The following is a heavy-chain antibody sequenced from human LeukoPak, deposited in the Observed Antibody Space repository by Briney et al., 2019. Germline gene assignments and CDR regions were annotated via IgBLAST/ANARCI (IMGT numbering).Heavy chain of an antibody. CDR3: ATVPYSGSYETPSL. CDR1: GYTFTGYY. D-gene: IGHD1-26*01. CDR2: INPNSGGT. Sequence: ASVKVSCKASGYTFTGYYMHWVRQAPGQGLEWMGWINPNSGGTNYAQKFQGRVTMTRDTSISTAYMELSRLRSDDTAVYYCATVPYSGSYETPSLWGQGTLVTVSS. V-gene: IGHV1-2*02. J-gene: IGHJ4*02.